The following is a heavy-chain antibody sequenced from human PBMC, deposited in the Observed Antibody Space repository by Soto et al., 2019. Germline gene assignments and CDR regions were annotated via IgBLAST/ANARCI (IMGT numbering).Heavy chain of an antibody. D-gene: IGHD5-18*01. J-gene: IGHJ4*02. CDR2: IKQDGSEK. Sequence: GESLKISCAASGFTFSSYWMSWVRQAPGKGLEWVANIKQDGSEKYYVDSVKGRFTISRDNAKNSLYLQMNSLRAEDTAVYYCAREGEYSYGFAYWGQGTLVTVSS. V-gene: IGHV3-7*01. CDR3: AREGEYSYGFAY. CDR1: GFTFSSYW.